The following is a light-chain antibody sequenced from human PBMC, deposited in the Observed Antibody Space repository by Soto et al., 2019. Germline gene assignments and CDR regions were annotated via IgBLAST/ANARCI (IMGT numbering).Light chain of an antibody. CDR2: TTS. V-gene: IGKV1-12*01. CDR3: QQANSFPLT. J-gene: IGKJ5*01. Sequence: DTQMTQSPSSVSASVGDRVTITCRASQSINNWLAWYQQKPGKAPKLLIYTTSNLQSGVPSRFSGSGSGTDFTLTISSLQPEDFATYYCQQANSFPLTFGQGTRLEIK. CDR1: QSINNW.